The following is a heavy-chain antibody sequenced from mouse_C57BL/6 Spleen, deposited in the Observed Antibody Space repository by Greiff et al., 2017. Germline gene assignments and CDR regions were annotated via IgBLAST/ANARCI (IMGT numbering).Heavy chain of an antibody. D-gene: IGHD2-12*01. CDR3: AREDSNDPFDY. Sequence: EVKLVESEGGLVQPGSSMKLSCTASGFTFSDYYMAWVRQVPEKGLEWVANINYDGSSTYYLDSLKSRFIISRDNAKNILYLQMSSLKSEDTATYYCAREDSNDPFDYWGQGTTLTVSS. CDR2: INYDGSST. CDR1: GFTFSDYY. J-gene: IGHJ2*01. V-gene: IGHV5-16*01.